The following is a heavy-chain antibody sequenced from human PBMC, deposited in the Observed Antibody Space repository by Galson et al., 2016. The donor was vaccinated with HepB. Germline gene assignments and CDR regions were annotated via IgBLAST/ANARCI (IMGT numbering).Heavy chain of an antibody. CDR1: GFKFRNYG. J-gene: IGHJ6*02. CDR2: IRSDGSNQ. CDR3: ARDSRFGFSYYYFYGMDV. D-gene: IGHD3-10*01. V-gene: IGHV3-30*02. Sequence: SLRLSCAASGFKFRNYGMEWVRQAPGKGLEWLAFIRSDGSNQYYADSVKGRFTISRENSKNMVYLQVNSLRAEDTAVYYCARDSRFGFSYYYFYGMDVWGQGTTVTVSS.